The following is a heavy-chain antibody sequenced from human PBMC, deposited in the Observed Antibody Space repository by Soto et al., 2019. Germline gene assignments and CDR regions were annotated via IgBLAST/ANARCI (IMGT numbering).Heavy chain of an antibody. V-gene: IGHV4-38-2*01. J-gene: IGHJ4*02. D-gene: IGHD6-19*01. CDR2: ISHSGRT. CDR1: GYSISSGYY. CDR3: AGYTDGWTNDY. Sequence: PAETLSLTCAGSGYSISSGYYWGWIRQPPGEGLEWIGCISHSGRTYNNPSLKSRVTISRDTSKNQFYLLLTSVTAADTAVYFCAGYTDGWTNDYWGQGTLVTVS.